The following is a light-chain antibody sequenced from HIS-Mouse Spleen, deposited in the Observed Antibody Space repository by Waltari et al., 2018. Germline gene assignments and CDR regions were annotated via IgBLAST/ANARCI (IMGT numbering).Light chain of an antibody. CDR2: DAS. J-gene: IGKJ2*01. Sequence: DIQMNQSPSPLSASVGDRVPITCQASQDIRNYLNWYQQTPGKAPKLLIYDASNLETGVPSRFSGSGSGTDFTFTISSLQPEDIATYYCQQYDNLPLYTFGQGTKLEIK. CDR1: QDIRNY. CDR3: QQYDNLPLYT. V-gene: IGKV1-33*01.